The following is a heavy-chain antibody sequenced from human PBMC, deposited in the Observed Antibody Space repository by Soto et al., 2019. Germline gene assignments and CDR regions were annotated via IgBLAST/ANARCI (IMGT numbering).Heavy chain of an antibody. CDR3: AKDKRRYCTNGVCGGPADY. D-gene: IGHD2-8*01. Sequence: GGSLRLSCAASGFTFSSYGMHWVRQAPGKGLEWVAVISYDGSNKYYADSVKGRFTISRDNSKNTLYLQMNSLRAEDTAVYYCAKDKRRYCTNGVCGGPADYWGQGTLVTVSS. J-gene: IGHJ4*02. CDR2: ISYDGSNK. CDR1: GFTFSSYG. V-gene: IGHV3-30*18.